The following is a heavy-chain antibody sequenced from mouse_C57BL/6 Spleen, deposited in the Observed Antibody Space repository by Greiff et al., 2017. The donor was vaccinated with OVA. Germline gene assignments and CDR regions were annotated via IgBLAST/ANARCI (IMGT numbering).Heavy chain of an antibody. V-gene: IGHV5-16*01. CDR3: AREEGYAMDY. CDR1: GFTFSDYY. CDR2: INYDGSST. Sequence: EVQRVESEGGLVQPGSSMKLSCTASGFTFSDYYMAWVRQVPEKGLEWVANINYDGSSTYYLDSLKSRFIISSDNAKNILYLQMSSLKSEDTATYYCAREEGYAMDYWGQGTSVTVSS. J-gene: IGHJ4*01.